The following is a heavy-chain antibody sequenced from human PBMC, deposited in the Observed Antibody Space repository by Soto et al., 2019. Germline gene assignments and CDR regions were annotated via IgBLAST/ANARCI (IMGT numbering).Heavy chain of an antibody. D-gene: IGHD3-10*01. CDR1: GFTSSSYA. V-gene: IGHV3-30-3*01. Sequence: QVQLVESGGGVVQPGRSLRLSCTASGFTSSSYAMHWVRQAPGKGLEWVAVISYDGSNKYYADSVKGRFTISRDNSKNTLFLQMNSLRAEDTAVYYCARPDYGSGSYPDYWGQGTLVTVSS. CDR3: ARPDYGSGSYPDY. J-gene: IGHJ4*02. CDR2: ISYDGSNK.